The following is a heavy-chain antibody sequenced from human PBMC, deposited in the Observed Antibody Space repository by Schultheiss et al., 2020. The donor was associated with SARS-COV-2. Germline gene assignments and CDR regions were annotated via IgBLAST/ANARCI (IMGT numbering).Heavy chain of an antibody. V-gene: IGHV3-48*04. Sequence: GGSLRLSCAASGFTFSSYSMNWVRQAPGKGLEWVSYISSSSSTIYYADSVKGRFTFSRDNAKNSLYLQMNSLRAEDTAVYYCARARIAARLYSHWGQGTLVTVSS. CDR2: ISSSSSTI. CDR3: ARARIAARLYSH. D-gene: IGHD6-6*01. J-gene: IGHJ4*02. CDR1: GFTFSSYS.